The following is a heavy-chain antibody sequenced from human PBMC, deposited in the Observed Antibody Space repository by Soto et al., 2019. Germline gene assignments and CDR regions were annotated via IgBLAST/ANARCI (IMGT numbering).Heavy chain of an antibody. D-gene: IGHD1-1*01. CDR2: IDYSGNI. V-gene: IGHV4-39*01. Sequence: LSLTCNASGGSITSSGSAWGWIRQSPGKGLEWIGTIDYSGNIYYIPSLKSRITISVDTSKNQISLKLSSVTAADTAVYYCARHIHNQGFEYYSDSWGQGTLVTLSS. CDR3: ARHIHNQGFEYYSDS. J-gene: IGHJ4*02. CDR1: GGSITSSGSA.